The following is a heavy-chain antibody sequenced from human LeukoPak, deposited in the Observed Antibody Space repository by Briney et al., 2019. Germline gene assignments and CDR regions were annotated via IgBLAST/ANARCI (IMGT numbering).Heavy chain of an antibody. Sequence: GGSLRLSCAASGFTFSSYAMSWVRQAPGKGLEWVSAISGSGGSTYYADSVKGRFTISRDNSKNTLYLQMNSLRAEDTAVYYCAKDRRRRCSSTSCYADNWFDPWGQGTLVTVSS. D-gene: IGHD2-2*01. CDR1: GFTFSSYA. CDR3: AKDRRRRCSSTSCYADNWFDP. CDR2: ISGSGGST. J-gene: IGHJ5*02. V-gene: IGHV3-23*01.